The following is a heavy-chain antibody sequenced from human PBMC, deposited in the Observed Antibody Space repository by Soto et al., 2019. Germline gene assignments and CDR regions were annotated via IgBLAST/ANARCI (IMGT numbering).Heavy chain of an antibody. CDR2: INSASSTI. D-gene: IGHD4-17*01. Sequence: EVQLVGSGGGLVQPGGSLRLSCAVSGASISIYSMNWIRQAPGKGLEWLSYINSASSTIHYADSVRGRFTISRDNVKNSLYLHMNSLRDEDTALYYCAPDFGDQYYFDSWGLGTLVTVSS. CDR3: APDFGDQYYFDS. J-gene: IGHJ4*02. CDR1: GASISIYS. V-gene: IGHV3-48*02.